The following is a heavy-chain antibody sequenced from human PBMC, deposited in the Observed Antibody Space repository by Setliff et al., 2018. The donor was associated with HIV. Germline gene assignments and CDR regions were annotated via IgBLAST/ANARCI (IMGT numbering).Heavy chain of an antibody. CDR1: GYIFTSYA. Sequence: ASVKVSCKASGYIFTSYAISWVRQAPGQGLEWMGWITTYKGNTNYAQKFQGRVTMTTDTSTRTVYMDLRSLRSDDTAVYYCMRDPSGYDASGYYPLRGYFDLWGRGTLVTVSS. V-gene: IGHV1-18*01. CDR3: MRDPSGYDASGYYPLRGYFDL. CDR2: ITTYKGNT. J-gene: IGHJ2*01. D-gene: IGHD3-22*01.